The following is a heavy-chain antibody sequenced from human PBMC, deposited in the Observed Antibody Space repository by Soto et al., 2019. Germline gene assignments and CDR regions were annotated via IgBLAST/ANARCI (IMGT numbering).Heavy chain of an antibody. CDR1: GFIFSNYW. CDR2: IKQDGSEK. V-gene: IGHV3-7*05. Sequence: GGSLRLSCAASGFIFSNYWMNWVRQAPGKGLEWVANIKQDGSEKYYVDSVKGRFTISRDNARNSLHLQMNSLRAEDTAVYYCASSYAHWGQGTLVTVSS. D-gene: IGHD4-17*01. CDR3: ASSYAH. J-gene: IGHJ4*02.